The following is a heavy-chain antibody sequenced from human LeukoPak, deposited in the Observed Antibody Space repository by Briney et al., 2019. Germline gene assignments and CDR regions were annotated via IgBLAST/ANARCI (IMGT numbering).Heavy chain of an antibody. CDR2: IYYSGST. CDR3: ARGRITIFGVVSHYYYYYMDV. CDR1: GGSISSYY. V-gene: IGHV4-59*08. J-gene: IGHJ6*03. Sequence: SETLSLTCTVSGGSISSYYWSWIRQPPGKGLEWIGYIYYSGSTNYNPSLKSRVTISVDTSKNQFSLKLSSVTAADTAVYYCARGRITIFGVVSHYYYYYMDVWSKGTTVTVSS. D-gene: IGHD3-3*01.